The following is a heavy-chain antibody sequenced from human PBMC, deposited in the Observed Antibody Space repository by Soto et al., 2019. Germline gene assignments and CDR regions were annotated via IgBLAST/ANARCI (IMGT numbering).Heavy chain of an antibody. D-gene: IGHD2-21*02. CDR3: AREGHIVVVTAIGEDAFDI. CDR2: IIPIFGTA. CDR1: GGTFSSYA. J-gene: IGHJ3*02. V-gene: IGHV1-69*12. Sequence: QVQLVQSGAEVKKPGSSVKVSCKASGGTFSSYAISWVRQAPGQGLEWMGGIIPIFGTANYAQKFQGRVTITADESTSTAYMELSSLRSEDTAVYYCAREGHIVVVTAIGEDAFDIWGQGTMVTVSS.